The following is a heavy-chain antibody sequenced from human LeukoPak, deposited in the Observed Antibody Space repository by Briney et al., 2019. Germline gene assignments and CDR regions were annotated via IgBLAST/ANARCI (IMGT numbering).Heavy chain of an antibody. V-gene: IGHV1-2*06. CDR2: INPNSGGT. CDR3: ARSQPYYYYGMDV. J-gene: IGHJ6*02. CDR1: GYTFTGYY. Sequence: ASVNVSCKASGYTFTGYYMHWVRQAPGQGLEWMGRINPNSGGTNYAQKFQGRVTMTRDTSISTAYMELSRLRSDDTAVYYCARSQPYYYYGMDVWGQGTTVTVSS.